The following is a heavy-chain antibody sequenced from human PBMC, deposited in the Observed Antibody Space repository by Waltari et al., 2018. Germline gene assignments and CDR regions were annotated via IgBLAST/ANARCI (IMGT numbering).Heavy chain of an antibody. J-gene: IGHJ4*02. Sequence: EVQLVESGGGLIQPGGSLRLSCEVSGFTVGNNYMSWVRQAPGKGLEWISLIYSGGGIHYADSVKGRFTISRDSSKNTLYLQMNSLRVEDTAVYYCARDPPGVAVSGKGWGQGTLVTVSS. CDR1: GFTVGNNY. CDR2: IYSGGGI. CDR3: ARDPPGVAVSGKG. V-gene: IGHV3-53*01. D-gene: IGHD6-19*01.